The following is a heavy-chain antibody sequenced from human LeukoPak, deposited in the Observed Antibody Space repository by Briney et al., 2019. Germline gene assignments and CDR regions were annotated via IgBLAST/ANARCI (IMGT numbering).Heavy chain of an antibody. Sequence: GGSLRLSCAASGFTFSSYAMSWVRQAPGKGLEWVSAISGSGGSTYYADSVKGRFTISRDNSKNTLYLQMNSLRAEDTAVYYCAKDQYYDSSGYSNYRGQGTLVTVSS. CDR3: AKDQYYDSSGYSNY. CDR1: GFTFSSYA. CDR2: ISGSGGST. J-gene: IGHJ4*02. D-gene: IGHD3-22*01. V-gene: IGHV3-23*01.